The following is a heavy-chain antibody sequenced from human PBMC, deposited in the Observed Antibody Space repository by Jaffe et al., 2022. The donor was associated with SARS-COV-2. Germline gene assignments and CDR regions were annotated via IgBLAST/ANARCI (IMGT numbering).Heavy chain of an antibody. J-gene: IGHJ4*02. Sequence: QLQLQESGPGLVKPSETLSLTCTVSGGSISSSSYYWGWIRQPPGKGLEWIGSIYYSGSTYYNPSLKSRVTISVDTSKNQFSLKLSSVTAADTAVYYCARQRIAVAGIDYWGQGTLVTVSS. D-gene: IGHD6-19*01. CDR2: IYYSGST. CDR1: GGSISSSSYY. CDR3: ARQRIAVAGIDY. V-gene: IGHV4-39*01.